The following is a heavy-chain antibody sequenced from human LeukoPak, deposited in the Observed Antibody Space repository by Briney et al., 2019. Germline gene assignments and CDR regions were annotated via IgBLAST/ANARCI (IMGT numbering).Heavy chain of an antibody. CDR3: ARASTGIRGYYFDY. V-gene: IGHV4-4*07. D-gene: IGHD3-10*01. CDR2: IYTSGST. CDR1: GVSISSYY. J-gene: IGHJ4*02. Sequence: TPSETLSLTCTVSGVSISSYYWCWIRQPAGKGLEWIGRIYTSGSTNYNPSLKSRVTMSVDTSKNQFSLKLSSVTAADTAVYYCARASTGIRGYYFDYWGQGTLVTVSP.